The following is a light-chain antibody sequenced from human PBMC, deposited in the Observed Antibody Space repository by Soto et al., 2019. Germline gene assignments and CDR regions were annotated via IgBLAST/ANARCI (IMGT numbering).Light chain of an antibody. Sequence: QPVLTQSPSASASLGASVKLTCTLSSGHSSYAIAWHQQQPEKGPRYLMKLNSDGSHSKGDEIPDRFSGSSSGAERYLTISSLQSEDEADYYCQTWGTGIQVFGTGTKLAVL. CDR2: LNSDGSH. CDR3: QTWGTGIQV. CDR1: SGHSSYA. J-gene: IGLJ1*01. V-gene: IGLV4-69*01.